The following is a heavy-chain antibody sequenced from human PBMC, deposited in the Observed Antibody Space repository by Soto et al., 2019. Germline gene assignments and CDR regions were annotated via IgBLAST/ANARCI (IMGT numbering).Heavy chain of an antibody. J-gene: IGHJ6*02. CDR2: ISGSGGST. CDR3: AKMDLRDGYKKYYYYYGMDV. CDR1: GFTFSSYA. D-gene: IGHD5-12*01. Sequence: WSLRLSCAASGFTFSSYAMSWVRQAPGKGLEWVSAISGSGGSTYYADSVKGRFTISRDNSKNTLYLQMNSLRAEDTAVYYCAKMDLRDGYKKYYYYYGMDVWGQGTTVTVYS. V-gene: IGHV3-23*01.